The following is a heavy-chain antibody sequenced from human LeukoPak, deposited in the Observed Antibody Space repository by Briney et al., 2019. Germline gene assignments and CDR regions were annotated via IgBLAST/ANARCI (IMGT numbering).Heavy chain of an antibody. V-gene: IGHV4-39*01. CDR3: ASSPSGYWWNFDC. CDR1: GGSISSNNYY. Sequence: PSETLSLTCTVSGGSISSNNYYWGCIRQPPGKGLEWIASIYYSGGTYNNPSLKSRVTISVDTTKNQFSLKLTSVTAADTAVYYCASSPSGYWWNFDCWGQGTLVTVSS. J-gene: IGHJ4*02. D-gene: IGHD3-22*01. CDR2: IYYSGGT.